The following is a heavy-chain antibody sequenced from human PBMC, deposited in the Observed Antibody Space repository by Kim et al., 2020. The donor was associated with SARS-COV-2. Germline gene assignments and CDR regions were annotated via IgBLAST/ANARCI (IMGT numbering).Heavy chain of an antibody. CDR3: ANRRDGYNPYDY. CDR2: ISATGTVT. V-gene: IGHV3-23*01. J-gene: IGHJ4*02. D-gene: IGHD6-25*01. Sequence: GGSLRLSCTASGFTFGTYAMDWVRLPPGKGLEYVAVISATGTVTYYVDSVKGRFTISRDNSKNTVYLQMTSLRTEDTAVYYCANRRDGYNPYDYWGQGTLVTVSS. CDR1: GFTFGTYA.